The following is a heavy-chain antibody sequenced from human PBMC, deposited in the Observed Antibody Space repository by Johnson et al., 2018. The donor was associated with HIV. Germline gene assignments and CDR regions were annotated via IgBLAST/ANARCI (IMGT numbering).Heavy chain of an antibody. CDR1: GFTFSDYY. CDR3: ARDQGWVKTPGDLDAFDI. J-gene: IGHJ3*02. D-gene: IGHD3-16*01. Sequence: VQLVESGGGLVQPGGSLRLSCSASGFTFSDYYMRWIRPAPGKGLEWVSYISSSGSTIYYADSVKGRFTISRDNAKNSLYLQMNSLRAEYTVVYYCARDQGWVKTPGDLDAFDIWGQGTMVTVSS. CDR2: ISSSGSTI. V-gene: IGHV3-11*04.